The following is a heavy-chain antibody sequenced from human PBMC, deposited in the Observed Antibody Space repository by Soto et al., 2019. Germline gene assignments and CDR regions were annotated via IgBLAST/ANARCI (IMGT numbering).Heavy chain of an antibody. J-gene: IGHJ4*02. CDR2: IIPAFGTA. CDR3: ARGLDQPPVGLYFDT. Sequence: QVQLVQSGAEMKNPWSSVKVSCKTSGGTFNSYLIDWVRQAPGQGLEWMGGIIPAFGTAKYAQKFQGRVTITADKSTTTAYMELRTLTSEDTAVYYCARGLDQPPVGLYFDTWGQRTLVTVSS. CDR1: GGTFNSYL. D-gene: IGHD2-2*01. V-gene: IGHV1-69*06.